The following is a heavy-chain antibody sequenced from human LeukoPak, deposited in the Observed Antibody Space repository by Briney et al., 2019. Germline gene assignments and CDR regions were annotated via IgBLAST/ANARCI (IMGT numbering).Heavy chain of an antibody. J-gene: IGHJ3*02. Sequence: SETLSLTCTVSGGSITNYYWSWIRQPPGKGLEWIGYIYYTGSTNYDPSLKSRVTISIDTSNNQFSLKLSSVTAADTAVYYCARRGELFSNAFDIWGQGTMVTVSS. CDR3: ARRGELFSNAFDI. CDR2: IYYTGST. V-gene: IGHV4-59*01. CDR1: GGSITNYY. D-gene: IGHD1-7*01.